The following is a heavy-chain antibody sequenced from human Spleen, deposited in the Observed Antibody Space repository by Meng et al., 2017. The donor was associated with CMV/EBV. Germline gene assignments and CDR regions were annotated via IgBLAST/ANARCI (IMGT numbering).Heavy chain of an antibody. J-gene: IGHJ3*02. CDR1: GFTFSSYA. Sequence: SLKISCAASGFTFSSYAMHWVRQAPGKGLEWVAVISYDGSNKYYADSVKGRFTISRDNSKNTLYLQMNSLRAEDTAVYYCAREWGYCSSTSCTGAFDIWGQGTMVTVSS. CDR3: AREWGYCSSTSCTGAFDI. CDR2: ISYDGSNK. D-gene: IGHD2-2*01. V-gene: IGHV3-30-3*01.